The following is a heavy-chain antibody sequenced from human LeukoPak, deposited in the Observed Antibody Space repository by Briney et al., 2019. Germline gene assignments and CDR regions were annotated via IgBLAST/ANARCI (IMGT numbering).Heavy chain of an antibody. CDR2: TYYRSKWYN. J-gene: IGHJ6*03. CDR3: ARDLLGYGEVYYYYYMDV. Sequence: SQTLSLTCAISGDSVSSNSAAWNWIRQSPSRGLEWLGRTYYRSKWYNDYAVSVKSRITINPDTSKNQFSLQLNSVTPEDTAVYYCARDLLGYGEVYYYYYMDVWGKGTTVTVSS. CDR1: GDSVSSNSAA. V-gene: IGHV6-1*01. D-gene: IGHD3-10*01.